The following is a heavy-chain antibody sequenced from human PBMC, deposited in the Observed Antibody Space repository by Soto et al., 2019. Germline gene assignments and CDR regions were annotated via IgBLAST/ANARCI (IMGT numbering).Heavy chain of an antibody. V-gene: IGHV4-4*02. CDR3: ARVVGGYYYGMDV. CDR2: IYHSGST. J-gene: IGHJ6*02. CDR1: GGSISSSNW. D-gene: IGHD2-2*01. Sequence: QVQLQESGPGLVKPSGTLSLTCAVSGGSISSSNWWSWVRQPPGKGLEWIGEIYHSGSTNYNPSLKSRETISVDKSKNQFSMKLSSVTAADTAVYYCARVVGGYYYGMDVWGQGTTVTVSS.